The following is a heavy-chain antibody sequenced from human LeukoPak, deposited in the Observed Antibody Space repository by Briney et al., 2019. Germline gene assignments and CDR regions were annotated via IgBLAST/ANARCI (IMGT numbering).Heavy chain of an antibody. CDR2: IYRSGRT. CDR1: GYSISSDYY. D-gene: IGHD6-6*01. CDR3: ARDRGGGSSPIDY. Sequence: PSETLSLTCAVSGYSISSDYYWGWIRQPPGRGLEWIASIYRSGRTYYNPSLKSRVTISLDTSKNQFSLKVNSVTAADTAVYFCARDRGGGSSPIDYWGQGTLVTVSS. V-gene: IGHV4-38-2*02. J-gene: IGHJ4*02.